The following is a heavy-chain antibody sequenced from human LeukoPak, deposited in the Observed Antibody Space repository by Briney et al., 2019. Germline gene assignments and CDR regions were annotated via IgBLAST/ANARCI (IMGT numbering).Heavy chain of an antibody. CDR1: GYTFTSYY. J-gene: IGHJ5*02. CDR3: ARDFSGWPLGGRFDP. Sequence: ASVKVSCKASGYTFTSYYMHWVRQAPGQGLEWMGIINPSGGSTSYAQKFQGRVTMTRDMSTSTVYMELSSLRSEDTAVYYCARDFSGWPLGGRFDPWGQGTLVTVSS. D-gene: IGHD6-19*01. CDR2: INPSGGST. V-gene: IGHV1-46*01.